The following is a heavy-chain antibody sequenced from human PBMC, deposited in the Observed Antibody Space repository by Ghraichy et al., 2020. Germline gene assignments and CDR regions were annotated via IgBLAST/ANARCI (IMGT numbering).Heavy chain of an antibody. CDR2: IYYSGST. J-gene: IGHJ4*02. CDR3: ARREYCSSTSCYFPPRGAVDY. CDR1: GGSISSSSYY. D-gene: IGHD2-2*01. V-gene: IGHV4-39*01. Sequence: SETLSLTCTVSGGSISSSSYYWGWIRQPPGKGLEWIGSIYYSGSTYYNPSLKSRVTISVDTSTNQFSLKLSSVTAADTAVYYCARREYCSSTSCYFPPRGAVDYWGQGTLVTVSS.